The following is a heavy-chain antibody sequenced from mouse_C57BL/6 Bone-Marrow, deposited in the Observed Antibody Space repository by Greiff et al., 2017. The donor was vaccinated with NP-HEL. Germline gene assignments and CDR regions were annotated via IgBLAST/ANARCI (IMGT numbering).Heavy chain of an antibody. CDR1: GYTFTSYW. J-gene: IGHJ2*01. CDR3: ARGGYYYDSSYFDY. CDR2: IDPSDSYT. D-gene: IGHD1-1*01. V-gene: IGHV1-59*01. Sequence: VQLQQPGAELVRPGTSVKLSCKASGYTFTSYWMHWVKQRPGQGLEWIGVIDPSDSYTNYNQKFKGKATLTVDTSSSTAYMQLSSLTSEDSAVYYCARGGYYYDSSYFDYWGQGTTLTVSS.